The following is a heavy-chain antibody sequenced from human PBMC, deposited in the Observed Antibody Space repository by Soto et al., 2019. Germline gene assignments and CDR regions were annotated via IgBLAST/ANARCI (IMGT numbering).Heavy chain of an antibody. Sequence: SXGTLALTFAVYGGSFSGYYWSWIRQPPGKGLEWIGEINHSGSTNYNPSLKSRVTISVDTSKNQFSLKLSSVTAADTAVYYCASLGVVPAAIRNHNWFYFDYWGQGTLVTVSS. D-gene: IGHD2-2*02. CDR2: INHSGST. CDR1: GGSFSGYY. V-gene: IGHV4-34*01. CDR3: ASLGVVPAAIRNHNWFYFDY. J-gene: IGHJ4*02.